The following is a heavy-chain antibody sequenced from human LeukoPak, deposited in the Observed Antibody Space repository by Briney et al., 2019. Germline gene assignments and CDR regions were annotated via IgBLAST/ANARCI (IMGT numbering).Heavy chain of an antibody. CDR1: GFTFSPYS. J-gene: IGHJ4*02. V-gene: IGHV3-21*01. CDR3: ARGSYSSSWYEGAFDY. CDR2: IDSGSTYI. D-gene: IGHD6-13*01. Sequence: GGSLRLSCVASGFTFSPYSMNWVRQAPGKGLEWVAIIDSGSTYIFYADSVKGRFTISRDNSKNTLYLQMNSLRAEDTAVYYCARGSYSSSWYEGAFDYWGQGTLVTVSS.